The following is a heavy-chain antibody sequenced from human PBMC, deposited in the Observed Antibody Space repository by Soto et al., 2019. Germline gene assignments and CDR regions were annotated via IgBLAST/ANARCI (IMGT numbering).Heavy chain of an antibody. D-gene: IGHD3-9*01. CDR2: IDPSDSYT. CDR1: GYTFTSHW. J-gene: IGHJ3*02. V-gene: IGHV5-10-1*01. Sequence: PGESLKISCKGSGYTFTSHWICWVRQMPGKGLEWMGRIDPSDSYTNYSPSFQGHVTISADKSISTAYLQWSSLKASDTAMYYDILTGSDGAFDIWGRGTVVTV. CDR3: ILTGSDGAFDI.